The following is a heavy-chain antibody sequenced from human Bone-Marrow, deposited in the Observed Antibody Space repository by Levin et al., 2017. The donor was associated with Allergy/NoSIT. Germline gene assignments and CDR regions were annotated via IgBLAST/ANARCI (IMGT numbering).Heavy chain of an antibody. Sequence: PSETLSLTCTVSGGSISSSSYYWGWIRQPPGKGLEWIGTIYYSGSTYYNPSLKSRVTISIDTSKNQFSLKLSSVTAADTDGYDGAREVAYDGPYDDSGMDVWGQGTTVTVSS. CDR1: GGSISSSSYY. CDR3: AREVAYDGPYDDSGMDV. V-gene: IGHV4-39*07. D-gene: IGHD5-12*01. CDR2: IYYSGST. J-gene: IGHJ6*02.